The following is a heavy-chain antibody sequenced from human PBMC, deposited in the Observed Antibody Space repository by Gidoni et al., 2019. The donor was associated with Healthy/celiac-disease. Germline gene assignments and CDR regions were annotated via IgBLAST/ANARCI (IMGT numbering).Heavy chain of an antibody. CDR1: GYSFTSYW. Sequence: EVQLVQSGAEVKKPGESLKISCKGSGYSFTSYWIGWVRQMPGKGLEWMGIIYPGDSDTRDSPSFQGQVTISADKSISTAYLQWSSLKASDTAMYYCARVDILTGYYIKETYYYYYGMDVWGQGTTVTVSS. CDR2: IYPGDSDT. D-gene: IGHD3-9*01. J-gene: IGHJ6*02. V-gene: IGHV5-51*03. CDR3: ARVDILTGYYIKETYYYYYGMDV.